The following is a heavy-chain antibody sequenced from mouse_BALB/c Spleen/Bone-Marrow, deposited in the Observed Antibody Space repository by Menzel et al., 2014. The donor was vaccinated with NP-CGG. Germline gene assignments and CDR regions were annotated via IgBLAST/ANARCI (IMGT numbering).Heavy chain of an antibody. CDR3: ARDFTTASYWYFYV. J-gene: IGHJ1*01. CDR1: GFTFTDYY. V-gene: IGHV7-3*02. D-gene: IGHD1-2*01. Sequence: EVNVVESGGGLVQPGGSLRLSCATSGFTFTDYYMSWVRQPPGKALEWLGFIRNKANGYTTEYSASVKGRFTISRDNSQSILYLQMNTLRAEDSATYYCARDFTTASYWYFYVWGAGTTVTVSS. CDR2: IRNKANGYTT.